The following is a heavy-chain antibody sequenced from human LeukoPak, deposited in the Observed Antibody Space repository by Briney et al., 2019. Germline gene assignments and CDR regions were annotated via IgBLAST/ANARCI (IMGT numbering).Heavy chain of an antibody. D-gene: IGHD3-22*01. CDR1: GFTFSSYA. J-gene: IGHJ4*02. V-gene: IGHV3-23*01. CDR2: ISGSGGST. Sequence: GGSLRLSCAASGFTFSSYAMSWVRQAPGKGLEWVSAISGSGGSTYYADSVKGRFTISRDKSKNTLYLQMNSRRAEDTAVYYCAKVEGGHYYDSSGYLDYWGQGTLVTVSS. CDR3: AKVEGGHYYDSSGYLDY.